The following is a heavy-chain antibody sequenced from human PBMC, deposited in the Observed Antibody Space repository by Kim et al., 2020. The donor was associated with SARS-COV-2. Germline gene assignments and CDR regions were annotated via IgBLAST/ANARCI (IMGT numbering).Heavy chain of an antibody. D-gene: IGHD2-15*01. CDR1: GYTFTSYG. CDR3: ARVCSGGSCYQGYFDY. V-gene: IGHV1-18*01. J-gene: IGHJ4*02. CDR2: ISAYNGNT. Sequence: ASVKVSCKASGYTFTSYGISWVRQAPGQGLEWMGWISAYNGNTNYAQKLQGRVTMTTDTSTGTAYMELRSLRSDDTAVYYCARVCSGGSCYQGYFDYWGQGNLVTVSS.